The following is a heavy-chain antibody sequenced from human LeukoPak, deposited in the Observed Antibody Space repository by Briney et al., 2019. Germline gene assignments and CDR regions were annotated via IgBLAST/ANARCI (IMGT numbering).Heavy chain of an antibody. J-gene: IGHJ6*02. D-gene: IGHD3-16*01. CDR1: GFTFSNCA. V-gene: IGHV3-7*03. CDR2: INHNGNVN. Sequence: GGSLRLSCAASGFTFSNCAMNWVRQAPGKGLEWVASINHNGNVNHYADSVKGRFTISRDNAKNSLYLQMSNLRAEDTAVYFCARGGGLDVWGQGATVTVSS. CDR3: ARGGGLDV.